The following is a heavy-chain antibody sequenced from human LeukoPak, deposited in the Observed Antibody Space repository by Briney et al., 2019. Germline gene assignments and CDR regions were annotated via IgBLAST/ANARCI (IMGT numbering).Heavy chain of an antibody. CDR1: GFTFSSAW. D-gene: IGHD1-26*01. Sequence: GGSLRLSCAASGFTFSSAWMHWVRQAPGTGLVWVSRITDDASTTYADSVKGRFTISRDDAKNTLYLQMNSLRAEDSAVYYCVRDRVGPDYWGQGTLVTVSS. J-gene: IGHJ4*02. V-gene: IGHV3-74*03. CDR2: ITDDAST. CDR3: VRDRVGPDY.